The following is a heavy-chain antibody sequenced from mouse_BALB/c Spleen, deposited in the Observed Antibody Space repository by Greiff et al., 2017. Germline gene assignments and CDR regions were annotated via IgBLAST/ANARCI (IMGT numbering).Heavy chain of an antibody. CDR2: IDPETGGT. CDR3: TRGYGNYWYLDV. D-gene: IGHD2-1*01. V-gene: IGHV1-15*01. CDR1: GYTFTDYE. Sequence: VKLMESGAELVRPGASVTLSCKASGYTFTDYEMHWVKQTPVHGLEWIGAIDPETGGTAYNQKFKGTATLTADKSSSTAYMELRSLTYEDSAVYYCTRGYGNYWYLDVWGAGTTVTVSS. J-gene: IGHJ1*01.